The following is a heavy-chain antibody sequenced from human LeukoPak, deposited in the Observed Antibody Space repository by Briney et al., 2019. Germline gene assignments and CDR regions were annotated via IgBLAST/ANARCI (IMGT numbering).Heavy chain of an antibody. J-gene: IGHJ5*02. CDR2: IKQDGSEK. D-gene: IGHD3-9*01. Sequence: GGSLRLSCAASGFTFSSYWMSWVCQAPGKGPEWVANIKQDGSEKYYVDSVKGRFTISRDNAKNSLYLQMNSLRAEDTAVYYCARAPVLRYFGRNWFDPWGQGTLVTVSS. V-gene: IGHV3-7*04. CDR3: ARAPVLRYFGRNWFDP. CDR1: GFTFSSYW.